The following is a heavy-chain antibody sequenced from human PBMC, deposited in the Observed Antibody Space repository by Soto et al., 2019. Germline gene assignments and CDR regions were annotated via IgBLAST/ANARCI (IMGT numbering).Heavy chain of an antibody. D-gene: IGHD1-26*01. CDR2: ISWNSGSI. CDR3: AKPIVGDAFDI. J-gene: IGHJ3*02. V-gene: IGHV3-9*01. Sequence: GGSLRLSCAASGFTFDDYAMHWVRQAPGKGLEWVSGISWNSGSIGYADSVKGRFTIYRDNAKNSLYLQMNSLRAEDTALYYCAKPIVGDAFDIWGQGTMVTVSS. CDR1: GFTFDDYA.